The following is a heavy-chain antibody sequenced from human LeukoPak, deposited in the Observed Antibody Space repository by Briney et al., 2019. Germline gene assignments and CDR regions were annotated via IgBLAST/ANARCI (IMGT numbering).Heavy chain of an antibody. V-gene: IGHV3-30-3*01. CDR3: ARDSDYGGRFGGDY. D-gene: IGHD4-23*01. CDR1: GFTFSSYA. Sequence: GGSLRLSCAASGFTFSSYAMHWVRQAPGKGLEWVAVITYDGSNKYYADSVKGRFTISRDNSKNTLYLQMNSPRAEDTAVYYCARDSDYGGRFGGDYWGQGTLVTVSS. J-gene: IGHJ4*02. CDR2: ITYDGSNK.